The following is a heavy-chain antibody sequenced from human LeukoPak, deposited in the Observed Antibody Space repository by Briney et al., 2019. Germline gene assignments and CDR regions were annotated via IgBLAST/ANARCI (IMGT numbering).Heavy chain of an antibody. CDR3: AKDDDWGRYKH. J-gene: IGHJ1*01. Sequence: GGSLRLSCAASGLTFSSFGMTWVRQAPGKGLEWVSSISSSSSYIYYADSVKGRFTISRDNAKNSLYLQMNSLRAEDTAVYYCAKDDDWGRYKHWGQGTLVTVSS. V-gene: IGHV3-21*01. CDR2: ISSSSSYI. D-gene: IGHD3-16*01. CDR1: GLTFSSFG.